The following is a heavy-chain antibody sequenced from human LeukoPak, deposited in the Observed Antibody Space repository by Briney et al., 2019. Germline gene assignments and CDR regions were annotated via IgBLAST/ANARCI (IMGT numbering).Heavy chain of an antibody. CDR3: AHRPPPQPPMVRGVPYYFDY. D-gene: IGHD3-10*01. V-gene: IGHV2-5*02. CDR1: GFSLSTSGVG. Sequence: SGPTLVNPTQTLTLTCTFSGFSLSTSGVGVGWIRQPPGKALEWLALIYWDDDKRYSPSLKSRLTITKDTSKNQVVLTMTNTDPVDTATYYCAHRPPPQPPMVRGVPYYFDYWGQGTLVTVSS. CDR2: IYWDDDK. J-gene: IGHJ4*02.